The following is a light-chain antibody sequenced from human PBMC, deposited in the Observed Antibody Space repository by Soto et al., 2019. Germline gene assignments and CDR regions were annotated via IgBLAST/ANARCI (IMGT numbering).Light chain of an antibody. Sequence: EIVMTQSPATLSVSPGGRVTLSCRARQSVSSNLAWYQQKPGQAPRLPSYGAFTRATGIPARFSGSGSGTEFTLTISRLQSEDFAVYYCQQYKNWPPLTFGGGTKVEIK. J-gene: IGKJ4*01. CDR3: QQYKNWPPLT. CDR1: QSVSSN. CDR2: GAF. V-gene: IGKV3-15*01.